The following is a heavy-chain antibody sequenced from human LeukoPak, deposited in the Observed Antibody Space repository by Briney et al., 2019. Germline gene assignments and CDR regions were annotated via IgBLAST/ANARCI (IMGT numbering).Heavy chain of an antibody. J-gene: IGHJ4*02. CDR2: ISSSGSTI. CDR3: ARFITGPYYFDY. V-gene: IGHV3-48*03. Sequence: GGSLRLSCAASGFTFSSYEMNWVRQAPGKGLEWVSYISSSGSTIYYADSVKGRFTISRDNAKNSLYLKMNSLRAEDTAVYYCARFITGPYYFDYWGQGTLVTVSS. D-gene: IGHD3-22*01. CDR1: GFTFSSYE.